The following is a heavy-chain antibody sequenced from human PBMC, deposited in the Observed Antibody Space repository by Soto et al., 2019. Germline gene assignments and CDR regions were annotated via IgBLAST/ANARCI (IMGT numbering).Heavy chain of an antibody. D-gene: IGHD6-13*01. V-gene: IGHV3-23*01. CDR1: GFTFSSYA. CDR3: ARRSSSWYFGY. J-gene: IGHJ4*02. CDR2: ISGSGDST. Sequence: EVQLLESGGGLVQPGGSLRLSCAASGFTFSSYAMNWVRQAPGKGLEWVSVISGSGDSTYYADSVKGLFTISRDNSKNTLYLQMNSLRAEDTAVYYCARRSSSWYFGYWGQGTLVTVSS.